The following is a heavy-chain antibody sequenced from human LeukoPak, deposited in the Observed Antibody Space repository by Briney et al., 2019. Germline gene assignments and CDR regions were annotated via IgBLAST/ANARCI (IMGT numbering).Heavy chain of an antibody. CDR1: GFTVSDNY. J-gene: IGHJ4*02. CDR2: IYGGST. V-gene: IGHV3-53*01. D-gene: IGHD3-10*01. CDR3: ARHYGTFFDY. Sequence: GGSLRLSCAASGFTVSDNYMTWVRQAPGKGLEWVSIIYGGSTYYADSVKGRFTISRDNAKNSLYLQMNSLRAEDTAVYYCARHYGTFFDYWGQGTLVTVSS.